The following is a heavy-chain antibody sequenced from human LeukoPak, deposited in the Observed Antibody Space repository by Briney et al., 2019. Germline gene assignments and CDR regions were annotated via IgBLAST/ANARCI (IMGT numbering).Heavy chain of an antibody. J-gene: IGHJ4*02. D-gene: IGHD2-15*01. CDR2: INRDGSEK. CDR1: GLSFATYW. Sequence: GGSLRLSCVDSGLSFATYWMSWVRQAPGKRLEWVANINRDGSEKYYVDSVKGRFTISRDNAKNSRYLQMNSLRAEDTAVYYCASEIRYCSGGTCYSDYFDNWGQGTLVTVSS. V-gene: IGHV3-7*01. CDR3: ASEIRYCSGGTCYSDYFDN.